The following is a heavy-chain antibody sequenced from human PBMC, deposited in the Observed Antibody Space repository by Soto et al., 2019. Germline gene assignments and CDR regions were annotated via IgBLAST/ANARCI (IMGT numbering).Heavy chain of an antibody. CDR3: ARDARSSFDWFDP. CDR1: GGTFSSYT. V-gene: IGHV1-69*08. J-gene: IGHJ5*02. Sequence: QVQLVQSGAEVKKPGSSVKVSCKASGGTFSSYTISWVRQAPGQRLEWMGRIIPILGIANYAQKFQGRVTITADKSTSTAYMELSSLRSEDTAVYYCARDARSSFDWFDPWGQGNLVTVSS. CDR2: IIPILGIA.